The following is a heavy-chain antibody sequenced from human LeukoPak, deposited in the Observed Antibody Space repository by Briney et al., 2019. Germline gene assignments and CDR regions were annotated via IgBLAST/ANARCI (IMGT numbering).Heavy chain of an antibody. CDR1: GGSISSGSYY. CDR2: IYTSGST. CDR3: ARDSGPSGAFDI. D-gene: IGHD3-10*01. Sequence: SQTLSLTCTVSGGSISSGSYYWSWIRQPAGKGLEWIGRIYTSGSTNYNPSLKSRVTISVDTSKNQFSLKLSSVTAADTAVYYCARDSGPSGAFDIWGQGTMVTVSS. V-gene: IGHV4-61*02. J-gene: IGHJ3*02.